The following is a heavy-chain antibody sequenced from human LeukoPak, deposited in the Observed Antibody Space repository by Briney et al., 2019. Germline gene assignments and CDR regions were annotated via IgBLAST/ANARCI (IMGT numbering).Heavy chain of an antibody. V-gene: IGHV3-21*01. CDR3: ARTLIVVVPAAILGRYYYYYYMDV. Sequence: NPGGSLRLSCAASGFTFSSYSMNWVRQAPGKGLEWVSSISSSSSYIYYADSVKGRFTISRDNAKNSLYLQMNSLRAEDTAVYYCARTLIVVVPAAILGRYYYYYYMDVWGKGTTVTVSS. CDR1: GFTFSSYS. D-gene: IGHD2-2*01. J-gene: IGHJ6*03. CDR2: ISSSSSYI.